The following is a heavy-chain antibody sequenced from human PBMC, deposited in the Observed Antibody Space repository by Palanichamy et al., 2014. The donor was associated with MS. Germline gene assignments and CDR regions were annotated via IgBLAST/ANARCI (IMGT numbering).Heavy chain of an antibody. D-gene: IGHD6-13*01. CDR1: GYAFTSYG. CDR2: ISGNNGNT. J-gene: IGHJ4*02. Sequence: KVSCKASGYAFTSYGISWVRQARGQGLEWMGWISGNNGNTNYAQKLQGRVTMTTDTSTSTAYMELRNLRSDDTALYYCARDWVSAAAGTYYYWGQGTLVTVSS. CDR3: ARDWVSAAAGTYYY. V-gene: IGHV1-18*01.